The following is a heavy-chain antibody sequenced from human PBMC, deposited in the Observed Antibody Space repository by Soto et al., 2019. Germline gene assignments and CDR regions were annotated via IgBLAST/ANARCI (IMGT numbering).Heavy chain of an antibody. V-gene: IGHV3-7*03. D-gene: IGHD2-2*01. CDR3: ARSPVPAANCGMDV. J-gene: IGHJ6*02. CDR1: GFTFSSYW. Sequence: VSLRLSCAASGFTFSSYWMSWVRQAPGKGLEWVANIKQDGSEKYYVDSVKGRFTISRDNAKNSLYLQMNSLRAEDTAVYYCARSPVPAANCGMDVWGQGTTVTVSS. CDR2: IKQDGSEK.